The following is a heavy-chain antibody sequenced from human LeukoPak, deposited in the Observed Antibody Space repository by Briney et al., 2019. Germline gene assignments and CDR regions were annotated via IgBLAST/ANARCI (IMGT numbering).Heavy chain of an antibody. CDR2: MNPNSGNT. CDR1: GYTFTSYD. V-gene: IGHV1-8*03. CDR3: ARGGQQWLEFGY. D-gene: IGHD6-19*01. Sequence: ASVKVSCKASGYTFTSYDINWVRQATGQGLEWMGWMNPNSGNTGCAQKFQGRVTITRNTSISTAYMELSSLRSEDTAVYYCARGGQQWLEFGYWGQGALVTVSS. J-gene: IGHJ4*02.